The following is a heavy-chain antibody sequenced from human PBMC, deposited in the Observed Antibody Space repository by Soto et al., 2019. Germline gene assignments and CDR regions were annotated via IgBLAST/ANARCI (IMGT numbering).Heavy chain of an antibody. J-gene: IGHJ5*02. CDR3: AREQHDPYDASGYYFNWFDP. V-gene: IGHV1-69*01. CDR1: GGTFNNYG. D-gene: IGHD3-22*01. Sequence: QVQLVQSGAEVKKPGSSVKVSCKASGGTFNNYGINWVRQAPGQGLEWMGGVIPLFGAANYAQKFQGRVTITSDASTSVLYMQPSSLRSEDTAVYYCAREQHDPYDASGYYFNWFDPWGQGTLVTVSS. CDR2: VIPLFGAA.